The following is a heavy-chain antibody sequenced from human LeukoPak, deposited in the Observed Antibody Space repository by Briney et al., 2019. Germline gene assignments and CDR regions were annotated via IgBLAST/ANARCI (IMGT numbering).Heavy chain of an antibody. D-gene: IGHD2-2*01. CDR2: ISFDINDR. J-gene: IGHJ6*03. V-gene: IGHV3-30*03. CDR1: EFTFSKYG. Sequence: GGSLRLSCAASEFTFSKYGMHWVRQAPGKGLEWVASISFDINDRKYAESVRGRFTISRDNSKNTLYLQMNSLRAEDTALYYCARDGYRYCSSTSCLLGDYYYYYMDVWGQGTTVTVSS. CDR3: ARDGYRYCSSTSCLLGDYYYYYMDV.